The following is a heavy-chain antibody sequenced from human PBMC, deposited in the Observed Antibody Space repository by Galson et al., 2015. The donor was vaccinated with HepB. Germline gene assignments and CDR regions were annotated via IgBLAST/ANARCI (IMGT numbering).Heavy chain of an antibody. J-gene: IGHJ1*01. CDR3: ARDRAAAAGTGNYFQH. CDR2: ISSSSSYT. Sequence: SLRLSCAASGFTFSDYYMSWLRQAPGKGLEWVSYISSSSSYTNYADSVKGRFTISRDNAKNSLYLQMNSLRAEDTAVYYCARDRAAAAGTGNYFQHWGQGTLVTVSS. D-gene: IGHD6-13*01. V-gene: IGHV3-11*06. CDR1: GFTFSDYY.